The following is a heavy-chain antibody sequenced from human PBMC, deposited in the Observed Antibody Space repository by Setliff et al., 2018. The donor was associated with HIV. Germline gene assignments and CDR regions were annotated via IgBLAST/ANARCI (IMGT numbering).Heavy chain of an antibody. D-gene: IGHD1-26*01. J-gene: IGHJ4*02. V-gene: IGHV4-4*07. CDR1: GGSMTSYY. Sequence: SETLSLTCTVSGGSMTSYYWSWIRQPAGKGLEWIGRLYTSGSANYIPSLKSRVTMSVDTSKNRFSLKLSSVTAADTAIYYCALLYPYSGYLGYWGQGTLVTVSS. CDR2: LYTSGSA. CDR3: ALLYPYSGYLGY.